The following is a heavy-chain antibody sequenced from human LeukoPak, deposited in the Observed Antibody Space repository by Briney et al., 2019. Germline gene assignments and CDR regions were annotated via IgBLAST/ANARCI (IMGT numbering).Heavy chain of an antibody. J-gene: IGHJ4*02. CDR3: ARAGLGAVGDY. CDR2: IWYDGSNK. CDR1: GFTFSSYG. D-gene: IGHD6-13*01. V-gene: IGHV3-33*01. Sequence: PGRSLRLSCAASGFTFSSYGMHWVRQAPGKGLEWLALIWYDGSNKYYGDSVKGRFTISRDNSKNTLYLQVNSLRAEDTAVYYYARAGLGAVGDYWGQGTLVTVSS.